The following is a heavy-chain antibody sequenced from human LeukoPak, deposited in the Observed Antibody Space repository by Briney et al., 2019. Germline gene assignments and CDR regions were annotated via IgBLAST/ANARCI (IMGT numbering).Heavy chain of an antibody. J-gene: IGHJ4*02. D-gene: IGHD5-12*01. CDR1: GFTFSDYY. CDR2: ISGSGGST. Sequence: GSLRLSCAASGFTFSDYYMSWIRQAPGKGLEWVSAISGSGGSTYYADSVKGRFTISRDNSKNTLYLQMNSLRAEDTAVYYCAKPLLVTTIYYFDYWGQGTLVTVSS. V-gene: IGHV3-23*01. CDR3: AKPLLVTTIYYFDY.